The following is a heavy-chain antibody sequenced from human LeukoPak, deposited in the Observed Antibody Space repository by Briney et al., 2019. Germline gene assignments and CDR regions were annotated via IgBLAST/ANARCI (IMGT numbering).Heavy chain of an antibody. D-gene: IGHD5-24*01. CDR2: LYNGGST. Sequence: GGSLRLSCAASGFIVSDNYMSWVRQPPGKGLEWVAILYNGGSTYYADSVEGRFSISIDKSKNTLYPQMNSLRGEDAAVYDCASRDRGYDYGMDVWGQGTTVTVSS. J-gene: IGHJ6*02. CDR3: ASRDRGYDYGMDV. V-gene: IGHV3-66*01. CDR1: GFIVSDNY.